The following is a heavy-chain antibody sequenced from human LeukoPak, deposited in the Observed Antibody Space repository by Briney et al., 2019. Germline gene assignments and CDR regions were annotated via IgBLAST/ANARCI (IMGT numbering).Heavy chain of an antibody. CDR1: GFTFSSYA. V-gene: IGHV3-30-3*02. CDR2: ISYDGSNK. D-gene: IGHD4-23*01. Sequence: GGSLRLSCAASGFTFSSYAMHWVRQAPGKGLEWVAVISYDGSNKYYADSVKGRFTISRDNSKNTLYLQMNSLRAEDTAMYYCAKRQTTVVGPANYFDYWGQGTLVTVSS. CDR3: AKRQTTVVGPANYFDY. J-gene: IGHJ4*02.